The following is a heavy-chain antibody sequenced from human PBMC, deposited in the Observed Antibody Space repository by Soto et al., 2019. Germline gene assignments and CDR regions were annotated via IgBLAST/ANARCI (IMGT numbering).Heavy chain of an antibody. CDR1: GGSISSGGYY. CDR2: IYYSGST. D-gene: IGHD6-13*01. Sequence: SETLSLTCTVSGGSISSGGYYWSWIRQHPGKGLEWIGYIYYSGSTYYNPSLKSRVTISVDTSKNQFSLKLSSVTAADTAVYYCARETAGRQQLDFDYWGQGTLVTVS. V-gene: IGHV4-31*03. J-gene: IGHJ4*02. CDR3: ARETAGRQQLDFDY.